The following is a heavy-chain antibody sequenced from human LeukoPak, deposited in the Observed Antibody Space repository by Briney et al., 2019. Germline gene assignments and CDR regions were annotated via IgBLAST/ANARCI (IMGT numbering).Heavy chain of an antibody. CDR2: ISTSSSYT. CDR1: GFTFSSYS. J-gene: IGHJ6*03. D-gene: IGHD5-24*01. Sequence: GGSLRLSCAASGFTFSSYSMNWVRQAPGKGLEWVSFISTSSSYTYYADSVKGRFTISRDNAKNSLYLQMDSLRAEDTAVYYCARTEMGYYYYYMDVWGKGTTVTISS. CDR3: ARTEMGYYYYYMDV. V-gene: IGHV3-21*01.